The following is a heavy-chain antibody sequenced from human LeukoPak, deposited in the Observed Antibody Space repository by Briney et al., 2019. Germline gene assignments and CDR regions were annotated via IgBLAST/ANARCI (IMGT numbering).Heavy chain of an antibody. Sequence: KPSETLSLTCAVYGGSFSGYYWSWIRQPPGKGLEWIGEINHSGSTNYNPSLKSRVTISVDTSKNQFSLKLSSVTAADTAVYHCARRIAARRSTVDYWGQGTLVTVSS. J-gene: IGHJ4*02. CDR3: ARRIAARRSTVDY. CDR1: GGSFSGYY. D-gene: IGHD6-6*01. CDR2: INHSGST. V-gene: IGHV4-34*01.